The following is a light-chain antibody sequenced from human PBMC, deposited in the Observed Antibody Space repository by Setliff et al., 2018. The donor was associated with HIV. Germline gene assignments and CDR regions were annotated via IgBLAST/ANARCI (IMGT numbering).Light chain of an antibody. CDR3: QQYGSSPPQT. CDR1: QSVSSSY. CDR2: GAS. J-gene: IGKJ3*01. V-gene: IGKV3-20*01. Sequence: EIVLTQSPGTLSLSPGERATLSCRASQSVSSSYLAWYQQKPGQAPRLLLYGASSRATGIPDRFSGSGSGTDFTLTISRLEPEDFAVYYCQQYGSSPPQTFGPGTKVDIK.